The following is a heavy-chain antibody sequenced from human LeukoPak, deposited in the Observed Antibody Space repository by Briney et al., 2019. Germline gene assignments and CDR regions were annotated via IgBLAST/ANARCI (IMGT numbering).Heavy chain of an antibody. CDR1: GGTFSSYA. D-gene: IGHD1-26*01. J-gene: IGHJ4*02. CDR3: ARDGGMEWELQYYFDY. CDR2: IIPIFGTA. V-gene: IGHV1-69*13. Sequence: RASVKVSCKASGGTFSSYAISWVRQAPGQGLEWMGGIIPIFGTANYAQKFQGRVTITADESTSTAYMELSSLRSEDTAVYYCARDGGMEWELQYYFDYWGQGTLVTVSS.